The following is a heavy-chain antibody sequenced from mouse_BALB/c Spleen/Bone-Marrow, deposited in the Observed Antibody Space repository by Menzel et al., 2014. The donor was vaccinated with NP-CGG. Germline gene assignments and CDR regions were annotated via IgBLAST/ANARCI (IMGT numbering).Heavy chain of an antibody. CDR1: GYTFTNYW. Sequence: VQLQQSGAELTKPGASVTMSCKASGYTFTNYWIRWIKQRPGQGLEWIGYISPGTGYTDYNPNFKDKATLTADKSSITAYMQLSSLTSEDSSVYYCARETGTYVMDYWGQGTSVAVAS. J-gene: IGHJ4*01. D-gene: IGHD4-1*01. CDR3: ARETGTYVMDY. V-gene: IGHV1-7*01. CDR2: ISPGTGYT.